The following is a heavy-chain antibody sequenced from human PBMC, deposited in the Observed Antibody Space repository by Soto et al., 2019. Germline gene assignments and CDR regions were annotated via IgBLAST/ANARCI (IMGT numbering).Heavy chain of an antibody. CDR1: GGSFSGYH. D-gene: IGHD4-4*01. CDR3: ATFVGATTVTRGSPRDY. J-gene: IGHJ4*02. V-gene: IGHV4-34*01. CDR2: INPSGSI. Sequence: PSETLSLTCAVYGGSFSGYHWSWFRQPPGKGLEWIGEINPSGSINYNPSLKSRVTISVDTSKNQFSLNLSSVTAADTAVYYCATFVGATTVTRGSPRDYWGQGTLVTVSS.